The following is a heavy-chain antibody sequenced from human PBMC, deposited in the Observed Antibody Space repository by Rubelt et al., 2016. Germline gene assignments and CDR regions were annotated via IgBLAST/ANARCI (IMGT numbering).Heavy chain of an antibody. CDR3: ARKGYGYGMDV. Sequence: QVQLVQSGAEVKKPGASVKVSCKASGYTFTNYGMHWVRQAPGQRLEWMGWIDAGNGETKYSQKLKDRVSITRDASANTAYMELSSLRSEDTAVYYCARKGYGYGMDVWGQGTTVTVSS. V-gene: IGHV1-3*01. CDR2: IDAGNGET. D-gene: IGHD3-16*01. CDR1: GYTFTNYG. J-gene: IGHJ6*02.